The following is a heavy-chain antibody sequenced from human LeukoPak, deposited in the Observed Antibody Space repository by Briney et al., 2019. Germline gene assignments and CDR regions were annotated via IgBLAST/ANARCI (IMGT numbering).Heavy chain of an antibody. D-gene: IGHD3-10*01. CDR1: GGSISSGGYS. Sequence: SQTLSLTCAVSGGSISSGGYSWSWIRQPPGKGLEWIGYIYHSGSTYYNPSLKSRVTISVDRSKNQFSLKLSSVTAADTAVYYCARVGNYYGSGTTRQGFDYWGQGTLVTVSS. J-gene: IGHJ4*02. V-gene: IGHV4-30-2*01. CDR2: IYHSGST. CDR3: ARVGNYYGSGTTRQGFDY.